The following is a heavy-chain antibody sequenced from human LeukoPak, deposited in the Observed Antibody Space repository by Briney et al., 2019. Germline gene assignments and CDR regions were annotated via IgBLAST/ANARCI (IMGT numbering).Heavy chain of an antibody. J-gene: IGHJ5*02. D-gene: IGHD6-19*01. CDR3: ARDQSSGWYGLSYNWLDP. V-gene: IGHV3-7*03. CDR1: GFTFSSYW. CDR2: IKQDGSEK. Sequence: GGSLRLSCAASGFTFSSYWMSWVRQAPGKGLEWVANIKQDGSEKYYVDSVKGRFTISRDNAKNSLYLQMNSLRAEDTAVYYCARDQSSGWYGLSYNWLDPWGQGTLVTVSS.